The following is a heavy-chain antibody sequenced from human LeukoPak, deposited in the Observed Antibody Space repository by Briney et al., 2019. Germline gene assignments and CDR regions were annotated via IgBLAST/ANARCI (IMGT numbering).Heavy chain of an antibody. CDR1: GGSISSYF. CDR3: ARDGTNSDFWSGYSVY. V-gene: IGHV4-4*07. J-gene: IGHJ4*02. CDR2: VHTSGRA. D-gene: IGHD3-3*01. Sequence: SETLSLTCTVSGGSISSYFWSRIGQPAGKGLEWIGRVHTSGRAQYNPSLTSRVTISLDTSKNQLSLKLGSVTAADPAVYYCARDGTNSDFWSGYSVYWGQGTLVTVSS.